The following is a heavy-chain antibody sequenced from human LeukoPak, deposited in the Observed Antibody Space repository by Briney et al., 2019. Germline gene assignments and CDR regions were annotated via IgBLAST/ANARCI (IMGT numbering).Heavy chain of an antibody. CDR3: ARDLTDPPYYYYYIDV. V-gene: IGHV3-21*01. J-gene: IGHJ6*03. CDR2: ISSSGYSI. Sequence: PGGSLRLSCEASGFTFSDFNMNWVRQAPGKGLEWVSCISSSGYSIYYADSVKGRFTISRDNAKNSLYLQMNSLRAEDTAVYYCARDLTDPPYYYYYIDVWGKGTTVTISS. CDR1: GFTFSDFN.